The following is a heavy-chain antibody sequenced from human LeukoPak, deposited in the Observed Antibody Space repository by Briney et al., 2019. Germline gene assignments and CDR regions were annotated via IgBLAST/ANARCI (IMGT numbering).Heavy chain of an antibody. Sequence: GGSLRLSCAASGFTFSSYAMHWVRQAPGKGLEWVAVISYDGSNKYYADSVKGRFTISRDNSKNTLYLQMNSLRAEDTAVYYCARDLWRYSYGPSFDYWGRGTLVTVSS. D-gene: IGHD5-18*01. CDR3: ARDLWRYSYGPSFDY. CDR2: ISYDGSNK. J-gene: IGHJ4*02. CDR1: GFTFSSYA. V-gene: IGHV3-30-3*01.